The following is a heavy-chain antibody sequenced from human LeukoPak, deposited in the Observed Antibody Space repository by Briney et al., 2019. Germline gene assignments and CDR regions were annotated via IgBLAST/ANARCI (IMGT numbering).Heavy chain of an antibody. J-gene: IGHJ3*02. V-gene: IGHV1-18*04. CDR2: ISAYNGHT. CDR1: GYTFTGYY. D-gene: IGHD1-26*01. CDR3: ARGGRWELPRPYAFDI. Sequence: ASVKVSCKASGYTFTGYYMHWVRQAPGQGLEWMGWISAYNGHTNYAQKFQGRVTMTTDTSTSTAYMELRSLRSDDTAVYYCARGGRWELPRPYAFDIWGQGTMVTVSS.